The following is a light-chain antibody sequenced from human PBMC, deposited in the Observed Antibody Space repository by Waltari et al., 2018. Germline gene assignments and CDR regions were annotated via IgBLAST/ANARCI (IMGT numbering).Light chain of an antibody. CDR2: KVS. CDR1: ERLVHSDGNTY. J-gene: IGKJ2*01. V-gene: IGKV2-30*02. Sequence: DVVMTQSPLSLSVTLGQPASISCRSSERLVHSDGNTYLNWFQQRPGQPPRRLIYKVSNRDSGVPDRFSGSGSGTDFTLKISRVEAEDIGVYYCMQGTHWPPYTFGQGTKLEIK. CDR3: MQGTHWPPYT.